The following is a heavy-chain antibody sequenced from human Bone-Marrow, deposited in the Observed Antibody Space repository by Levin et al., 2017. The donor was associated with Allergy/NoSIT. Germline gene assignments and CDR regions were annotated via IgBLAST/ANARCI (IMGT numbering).Heavy chain of an antibody. J-gene: IGHJ6*02. Sequence: ASVKVSCAASGFTFSTFRMHWVRQVPGKGLVWVSLINSDGSGTNYADSVKGRFTISRDNAKNTLSLQMDSLRAEDTAVYYCTRDGGGLAVWGQGATVTVSS. V-gene: IGHV3-74*01. CDR2: INSDGSGT. D-gene: IGHD3-10*01. CDR1: GFTFSTFR. CDR3: TRDGGGLAV.